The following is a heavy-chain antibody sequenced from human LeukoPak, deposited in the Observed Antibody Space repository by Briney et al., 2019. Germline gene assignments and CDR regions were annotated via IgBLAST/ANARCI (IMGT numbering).Heavy chain of an antibody. D-gene: IGHD4-17*01. CDR3: ARDNDYGDYVGLPKFDY. CDR1: GFTFSSYA. Sequence: PGGSLRLSCAASGFTFSSYAMHWVRQAPGKGLEWVAVISYDGSNKYYADSVKGRFTISRDNSKNTLYLQMNSLRAEDTAVYYCARDNDYGDYVGLPKFDYWGQGTLVTVSS. J-gene: IGHJ4*02. CDR2: ISYDGSNK. V-gene: IGHV3-30*04.